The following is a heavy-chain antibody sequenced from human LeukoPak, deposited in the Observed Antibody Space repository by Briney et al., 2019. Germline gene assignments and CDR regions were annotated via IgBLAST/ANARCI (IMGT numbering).Heavy chain of an antibody. V-gene: IGHV3-23*01. Sequence: QAGGSLRLSCAASGFTFSSYAMSWVRQAPGKGLEWVSTISGSGGATYYADSGKGRFTISRDNSKITLYLQMNGLRAEDTALFYCAKAVVVVPAATPFDYWGLGTLVTVSS. CDR2: ISGSGGAT. D-gene: IGHD2-2*01. J-gene: IGHJ4*02. CDR1: GFTFSSYA. CDR3: AKAVVVVPAATPFDY.